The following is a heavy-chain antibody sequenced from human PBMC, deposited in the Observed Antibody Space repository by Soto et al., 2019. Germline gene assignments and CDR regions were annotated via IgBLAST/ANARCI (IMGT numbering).Heavy chain of an antibody. Sequence: SETLSLTCTVSGGSISSSSYYWGWIRQPPGKGLEWIGSIYYSGSTYYNPSLKSRVTISVDTSKNLFSLKLSSVTAADTAVYYCARHPAHSGYDFAFDIWGQGTMVTVSS. CDR1: GGSISSSSYY. D-gene: IGHD5-12*01. CDR3: ARHPAHSGYDFAFDI. CDR2: IYYSGST. V-gene: IGHV4-39*01. J-gene: IGHJ3*02.